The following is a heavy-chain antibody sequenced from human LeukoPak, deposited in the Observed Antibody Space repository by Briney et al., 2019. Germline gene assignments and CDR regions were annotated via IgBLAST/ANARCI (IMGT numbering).Heavy chain of an antibody. J-gene: IGHJ4*02. D-gene: IGHD1-26*01. CDR1: GGSISSHY. CDR2: IYYSGST. Sequence: PSETLSLTCTVSGGSISSHYWSWIRQPPGKGLEWVGYIYYSGSTNYNPSLKSRVTISVDTSKNQFSLKLSSVTAADTAVYYCARGTDSGSYPDDHGFDYWGQGTLVNVSS. CDR3: ARGTDSGSYPDDHGFDY. V-gene: IGHV4-59*11.